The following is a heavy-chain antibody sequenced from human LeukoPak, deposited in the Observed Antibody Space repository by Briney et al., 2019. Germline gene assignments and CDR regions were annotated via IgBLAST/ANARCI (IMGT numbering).Heavy chain of an antibody. Sequence: GGSLRLSCAASGFTYSSCAMSWVRQAPGKGLEWVSTVRGSGGGTYYADSVRGRFTISRDNSKNTLYLQMNSLRAEDTAVYYCAKEPATRWLATFDYWGQGTLVTVSS. D-gene: IGHD6-19*01. J-gene: IGHJ4*02. CDR2: VRGSGGGT. CDR1: GFTYSSCA. V-gene: IGHV3-23*01. CDR3: AKEPATRWLATFDY.